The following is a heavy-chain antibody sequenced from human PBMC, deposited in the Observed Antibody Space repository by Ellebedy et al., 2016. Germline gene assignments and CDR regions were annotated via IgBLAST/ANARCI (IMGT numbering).Heavy chain of an antibody. CDR1: GFTFSTYE. D-gene: IGHD3-10*01. J-gene: IGHJ4*02. CDR2: ISTAGNT. V-gene: IGHV3-13*01. CDR3: ARADYGSGNPHFDF. Sequence: GGSLRLSCAASGFTFSTYEMHWVRQPTGKGLEWVSAISTAGNTFYADSLKGRFTISRENAKNSLYLQMNSLRAGDTALYYCARADYGSGNPHFDFWGQGTLVTVSS.